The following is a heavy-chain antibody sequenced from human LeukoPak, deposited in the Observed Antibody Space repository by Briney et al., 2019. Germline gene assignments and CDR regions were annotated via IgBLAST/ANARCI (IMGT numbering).Heavy chain of an antibody. J-gene: IGHJ4*02. CDR1: GFTFSSCA. Sequence: GGSLRLSCAASGFTFSSCAMSWVRQAPGKGLDWVSAISSGGDNTYYSDSVKGRFTISRDDSKNTLYLQMSSLRAEDTAVYYCAKHQVRSHDYWGQGTLVTVSS. CDR2: ISSGGDNT. V-gene: IGHV3-23*01. CDR3: AKHQVRSHDY.